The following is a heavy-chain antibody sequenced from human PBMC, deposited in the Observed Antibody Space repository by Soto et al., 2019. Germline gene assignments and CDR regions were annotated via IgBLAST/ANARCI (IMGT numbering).Heavy chain of an antibody. Sequence: EVQRLESGGELVQPGGSLRLSCAAYGFTFRTYAMTWVRQAPGKGLEWVAVIVGDGSGTDYADSVKGRFTISRDNSKNTLYLQMTSLRVEDTATYFCAKDLRPDGRYDLDYRGQGTLVTVSS. CDR3: AKDLRPDGRYDLDY. J-gene: IGHJ4*02. CDR2: IVGDGSGT. CDR1: GFTFRTYA. V-gene: IGHV3-23*01. D-gene: IGHD3-3*01.